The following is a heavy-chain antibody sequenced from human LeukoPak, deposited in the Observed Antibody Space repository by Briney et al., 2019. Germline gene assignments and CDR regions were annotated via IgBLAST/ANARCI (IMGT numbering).Heavy chain of an antibody. V-gene: IGHV4-59*01. CDR3: ARDLGSGSYYPFDY. CDR2: IYYIGST. J-gene: IGHJ4*02. CDR1: GGSISSYY. D-gene: IGHD1-26*01. Sequence: PSETLSLTCTVSGGSISSYYWSWIRQPPGKGLEWIGYIYYIGSTNYNPSLKSRVTISVDTSKNQFSLKLRSVTAADTAVYYCARDLGSGSYYPFDYWGQGTLVTVSS.